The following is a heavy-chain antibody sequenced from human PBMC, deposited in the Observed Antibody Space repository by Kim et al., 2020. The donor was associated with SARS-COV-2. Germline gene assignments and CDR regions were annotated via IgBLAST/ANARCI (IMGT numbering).Heavy chain of an antibody. CDR1: GYTFTGYY. J-gene: IGHJ4*02. V-gene: IGHV1-2*06. Sequence: ASVKVSCKASGYTFTGYYMHWVRQAPGQGLEWMGRINPNSGGTNYAQKFQGRVTMTRDTSISTAYMELSRLRSDDTAVYYCARVSQTWVLFDYWGQGALVTVSS. D-gene: IGHD3-16*01. CDR2: INPNSGGT. CDR3: ARVSQTWVLFDY.